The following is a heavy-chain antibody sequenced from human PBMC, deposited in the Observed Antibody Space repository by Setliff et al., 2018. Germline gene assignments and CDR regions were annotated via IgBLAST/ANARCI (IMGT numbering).Heavy chain of an antibody. V-gene: IGHV2-26*01. CDR1: GFSLSNARLG. CDR3: ARDHSGWYGGAFEI. D-gene: IGHD6-19*01. J-gene: IGHJ3*02. Sequence: SGPTLVNPTETLTLTCTVSGFSLSNARLGVSWIRQPPGKALEWLAHIFSSDQISYSTSLRSRLTISKDTSKSQVVLMMTNMDPVDTATYYCARDHSGWYGGAFEIWGQGTMGTVSS. CDR2: IFSSDQI.